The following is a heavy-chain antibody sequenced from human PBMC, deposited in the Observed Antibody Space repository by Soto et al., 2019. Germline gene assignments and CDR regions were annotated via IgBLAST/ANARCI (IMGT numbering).Heavy chain of an antibody. Sequence: PVGSLRLSCAASGFTFSNAWMSWVRQAPGKGLEWVGRIKSKTDGGTTDYAAPVKGRFTISRDDSKNTLYLQMNSLKTEDTAVYYCTSRKPYYYDSSGNHYWGQGTLVTVSS. J-gene: IGHJ4*02. CDR1: GFTFSNAW. CDR3: TSRKPYYYDSSGNHY. D-gene: IGHD3-22*01. CDR2: IKSKTDGGTT. V-gene: IGHV3-15*01.